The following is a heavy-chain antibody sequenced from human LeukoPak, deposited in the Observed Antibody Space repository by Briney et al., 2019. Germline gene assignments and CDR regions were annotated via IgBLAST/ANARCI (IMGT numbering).Heavy chain of an antibody. J-gene: IGHJ6*03. CDR3: ACRGYSYGYYYYYMDV. Sequence: SETLSLTCTVSGGSISSSSYYWGWIRQPPGKGLEWIGSIYYSGSTYYNPSLKSRVTISVDTSKNQFSLKLSSVTAADTAVYYCACRGYSYGYYYYYMDVWGKGTTVTVFS. V-gene: IGHV4-39*07. CDR1: GGSISSSSYY. D-gene: IGHD5-18*01. CDR2: IYYSGST.